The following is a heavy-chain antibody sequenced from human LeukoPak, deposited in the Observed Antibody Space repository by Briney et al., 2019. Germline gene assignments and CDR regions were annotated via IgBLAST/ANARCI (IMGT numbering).Heavy chain of an antibody. V-gene: IGHV1-46*03. J-gene: IGHJ4*02. CDR2: INPSGGST. CDR1: GYTFTSYY. Sequence: ASVKVSCKASGYTFTSYYMHWVRQAPGQGLEWMGIINPSGGSTSYAQKFQGRVTMTRDTSTSTVYMELSSLRSGDTAVYYCASAYCGGDCYGSRGLSADYWGQGTLVTVSS. D-gene: IGHD2-21*01. CDR3: ASAYCGGDCYGSRGLSADY.